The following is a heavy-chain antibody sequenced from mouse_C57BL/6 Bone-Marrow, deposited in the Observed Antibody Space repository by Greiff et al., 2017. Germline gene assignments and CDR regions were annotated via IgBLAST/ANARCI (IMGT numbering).Heavy chain of an antibody. CDR1: GYTFTSYW. Sequence: QVQLQQPGAELVKPGASVKLSCKASGYTFTSYWMQWVKQRPGQGLEWIGEIDPSDSYTNYNQKFKGKATLTVDTSSSTAYMQLSSLTSEDSAVYYWARGAWVADWGQGTLVTVSA. CDR3: ARGAWVAD. V-gene: IGHV1-50*01. CDR2: IDPSDSYT. J-gene: IGHJ3*01.